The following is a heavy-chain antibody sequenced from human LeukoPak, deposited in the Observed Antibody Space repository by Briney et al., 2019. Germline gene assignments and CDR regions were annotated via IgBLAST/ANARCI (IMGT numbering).Heavy chain of an antibody. Sequence: GGSLRLSCAASGFTFSSYWMNWVRQAPGKGLVWVSRIASDGSSTTYADSVKGRFSISRDNAKNTLYLQMNSLRAEDTAVYYCARALRYSYEYWGQGTLVTVSS. J-gene: IGHJ4*02. CDR1: GFTFSSYW. CDR2: IASDGSST. D-gene: IGHD5-18*01. CDR3: ARALRYSYEY. V-gene: IGHV3-74*01.